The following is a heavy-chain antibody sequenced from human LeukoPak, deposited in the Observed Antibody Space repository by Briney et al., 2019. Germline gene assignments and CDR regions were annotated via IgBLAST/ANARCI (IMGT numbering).Heavy chain of an antibody. J-gene: IGHJ4*02. CDR1: GFTFSSYS. D-gene: IGHD2-2*01. CDR3: ARGSALVRYCSSTSCLGIDY. Sequence: GGSLRLSCAASGFTFSSYSMNWVRQAPGKGLEWVSSISSSSSYIYYADSVKGRFTISRDNAKNSLYLQMNSLRAEDTAVYYCARGSALVRYCSSTSCLGIDYWGQGTLVTVSS. V-gene: IGHV3-21*01. CDR2: ISSSSSYI.